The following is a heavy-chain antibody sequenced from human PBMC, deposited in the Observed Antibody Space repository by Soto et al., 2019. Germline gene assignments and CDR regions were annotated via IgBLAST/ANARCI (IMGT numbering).Heavy chain of an antibody. Sequence: GASVKVSCKASGYSFTSYGISWVRQAPGQGLEWMGWISAYNGNTNYAQKLQGRVTMTTDTSTSTAYVELRSLRSDDTAVYYCARVQAGVAAAGRWWFDPWGQGTLVTVSS. J-gene: IGHJ5*02. CDR1: GYSFTSYG. CDR2: ISAYNGNT. D-gene: IGHD6-13*01. V-gene: IGHV1-18*01. CDR3: ARVQAGVAAAGRWWFDP.